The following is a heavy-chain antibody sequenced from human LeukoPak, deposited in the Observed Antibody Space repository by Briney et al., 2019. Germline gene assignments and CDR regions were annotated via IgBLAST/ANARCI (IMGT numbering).Heavy chain of an antibody. CDR2: IYYSGST. CDR3: ARQFPYSSSWYRGAFDI. V-gene: IGHV4-59*08. Sequence: SETLSLTCAVYGGSFSGYYWSWIRQPPGKGLEWIGYIYYSGSTNYNPSLKSRVTISVDTSKNQFSLKLSSVTAADTAVYYCARQFPYSSSWYRGAFDIWGQGTMVTVSS. CDR1: GGSFSGYY. J-gene: IGHJ3*02. D-gene: IGHD6-13*01.